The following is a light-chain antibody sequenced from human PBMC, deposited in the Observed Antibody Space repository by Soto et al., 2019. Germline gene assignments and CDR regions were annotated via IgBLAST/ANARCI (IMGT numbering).Light chain of an antibody. Sequence: DIQLTQPPSFLSPSIGESVTITCRASQVISTSLAWYQVKPGKAPKLLIYAASTLESGVPSRFSATVSGTEFSLTITSLQPEDFETYYCQQLFDSHINFGKGTRLKIX. CDR2: AAS. J-gene: IGKJ5*01. CDR3: QQLFDSHIN. V-gene: IGKV1-9*01. CDR1: QVISTS.